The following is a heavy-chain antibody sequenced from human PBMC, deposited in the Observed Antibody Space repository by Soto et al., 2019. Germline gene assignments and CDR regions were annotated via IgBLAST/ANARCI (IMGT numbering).Heavy chain of an antibody. CDR2: ISGSDEST. D-gene: IGHD3-16*01. CDR3: AKDSLGGGLHLGPQNYYGLDV. V-gene: IGHV3-23*01. CDR1: GFTFRSYA. Sequence: VQLLESGGGLVQPGGSLRLSCAASGFTFRSYAMSWVRQAPGKGLEWVSGISGSDESTYYADSVKGRFTISRDNSKNTLYLQMTSLRAEDTAVYNCAKDSLGGGLHLGPQNYYGLDVWGQGTTVTVSS. J-gene: IGHJ6*02.